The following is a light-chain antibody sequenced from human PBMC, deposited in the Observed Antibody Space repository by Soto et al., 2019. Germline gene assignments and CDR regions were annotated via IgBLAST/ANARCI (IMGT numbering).Light chain of an antibody. CDR2: DAS. CDR1: QSIRNW. J-gene: IGKJ1*01. V-gene: IGKV1-5*01. CDR3: QQYDSYPLT. Sequence: DIQLTQAPSTLSASVGVRITMTRRASQSIRNWLAWYQQKPGKAPKLLIYDASTLQSGVLTRFSGSGSGTELTLNITRLQPDDFATYYCQQYDSYPLTFGQGTKVEVK.